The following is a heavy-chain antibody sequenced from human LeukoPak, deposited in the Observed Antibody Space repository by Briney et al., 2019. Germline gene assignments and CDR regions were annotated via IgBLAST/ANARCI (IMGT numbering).Heavy chain of an antibody. CDR3: ARDTNYYDSSGYYSGSDFDH. CDR1: GFTFSSYT. CDR2: ITTAGYV. Sequence: GGSLRLSCAASGFTFSSYTLNWVRQAPGKGLEWVSSITTAGYVYYSDSLKGRFTISRGGAKQSLYLQMDSLRAEDTAVYYCARDTNYYDSSGYYSGSDFDHWGQGTLVTVSS. D-gene: IGHD3-22*01. V-gene: IGHV3-21*01. J-gene: IGHJ4*02.